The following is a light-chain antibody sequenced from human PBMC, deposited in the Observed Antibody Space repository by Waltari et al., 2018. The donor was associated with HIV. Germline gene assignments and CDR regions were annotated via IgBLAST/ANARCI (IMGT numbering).Light chain of an antibody. V-gene: IGLV1-47*01. J-gene: IGLJ3*02. CDR3: GVWDSTLKQWL. CDR2: RNY. Sequence: QSVLTQPPSASGAPGQTVTISCSGSTSNVETQWVYWYQQLPGTAPKLRIYRNYQRPSGVPDRFSSSKSGASASLIISGLRSEDEADYFCGVWDSTLKQWLFGGRTKLTVL. CDR1: TSNVETQW.